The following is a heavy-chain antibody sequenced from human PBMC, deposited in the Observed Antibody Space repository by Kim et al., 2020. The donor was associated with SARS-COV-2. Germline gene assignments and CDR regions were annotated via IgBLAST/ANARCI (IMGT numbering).Heavy chain of an antibody. CDR3: AVSVQYFDSRSPVNWLHP. Sequence: GGSLRLSCETSGFTFASYSMNWVRQAPGKGLEWISYIDKGGTTLYYADSVKGRFTISRDNAQQSLFLQMDSLRVEDTAFYYCAVSVQYFDSRSPVNWLHPGGQGTLDTVFS. CDR2: IDKGGTTL. V-gene: IGHV3-48*03. J-gene: IGHJ5*02. CDR1: GFTFASYS. D-gene: IGHD3-22*01.